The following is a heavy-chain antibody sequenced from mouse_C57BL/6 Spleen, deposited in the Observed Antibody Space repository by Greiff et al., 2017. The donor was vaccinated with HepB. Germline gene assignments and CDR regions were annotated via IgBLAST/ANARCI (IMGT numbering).Heavy chain of an antibody. D-gene: IGHD2-4*01. CDR1: GFTFSSYT. CDR3: ARRGDYPFDY. Sequence: DVKLVESGGGLVKPGGSLKLSCAASGFTFSSYTMSWVRQTPEKRLEWVATISGGGGNTYYPDSVKGRFTISRDNAKNTLYLQMSSLRSEDTALYYCARRGDYPFDYWGQGTTLTVSS. CDR2: ISGGGGNT. J-gene: IGHJ2*01. V-gene: IGHV5-9*01.